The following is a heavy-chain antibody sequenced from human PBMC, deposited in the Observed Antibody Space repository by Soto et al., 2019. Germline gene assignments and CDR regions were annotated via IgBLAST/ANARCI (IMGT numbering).Heavy chain of an antibody. J-gene: IGHJ6*02. CDR3: ARDRVCTSATCGEFDYYYYYGMDV. CDR1: GFTFSNYA. V-gene: IGHV3-30*04. CDR2: MAYDGNNK. D-gene: IGHD2-2*01. Sequence: LRLSCAASGFTFSNYAMHWVRQARGKGGEGVARMAYDGNNKYNADSVQGRFTISRDNSKNTLYLQMNSLRAEDTAVYYCARDRVCTSATCGEFDYYYYYGMDVWGQGTTVTVSS.